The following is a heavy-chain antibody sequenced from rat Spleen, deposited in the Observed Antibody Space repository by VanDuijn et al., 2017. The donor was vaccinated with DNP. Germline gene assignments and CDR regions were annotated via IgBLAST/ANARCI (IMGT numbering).Heavy chain of an antibody. Sequence: EVQLVESGGDLVQPGRSLKLSCAASGFAFSNSDMAWVRQAPTKGLEWVASISRSGDTIYYRDSVKGRFTLSRDNAESTLYLQMDSLRSEDTATYYCAAHYGGYGYWGQGTLVTVSS. V-gene: IGHV5-25*01. CDR1: GFAFSNSD. D-gene: IGHD1-3*01. CDR3: AAHYGGYGY. CDR2: ISRSGDTI. J-gene: IGHJ3*01.